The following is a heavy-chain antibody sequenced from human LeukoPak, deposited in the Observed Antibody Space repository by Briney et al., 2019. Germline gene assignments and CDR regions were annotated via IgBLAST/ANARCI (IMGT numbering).Heavy chain of an antibody. CDR2: IYYSGTT. CDR3: AREKLSTSWYGGSRDYRHYFYGMDV. V-gene: IGHV4-59*01. Sequence: KTSETLSLTCSLSGDSFTTYYWSWLRQPPGKGLEWIGYIYYSGTTNYNPSLETRVTISIDRPKNQFSLKLASVTAADTAAYYCAREKLSTSWYGGSRDYRHYFYGMDVWGQGTTVTVSS. CDR1: GDSFTTYY. D-gene: IGHD2-2*01. J-gene: IGHJ6*02.